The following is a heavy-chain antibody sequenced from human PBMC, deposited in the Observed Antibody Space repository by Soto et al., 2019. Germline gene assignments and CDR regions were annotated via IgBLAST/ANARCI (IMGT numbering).Heavy chain of an antibody. CDR2: IKQDGSEQ. D-gene: IGHD3-16*01. CDR1: GFTFTTYW. J-gene: IGHJ4*02. Sequence: EVQLVESGGGLVQPGGSLRLSCAASGFTFTTYWMSWVRQTPEKGLEWVANIKQDGSEQYYVDSVKGRFTISRDNAKNSLYLQIDSLRTDDTAMYSCARGGGNFDYWGQESLVTVS. V-gene: IGHV3-7*05. CDR3: ARGGGNFDY.